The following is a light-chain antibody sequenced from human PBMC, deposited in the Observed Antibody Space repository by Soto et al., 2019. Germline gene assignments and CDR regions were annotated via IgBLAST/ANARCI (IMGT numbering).Light chain of an antibody. J-gene: IGLJ2*01. CDR2: SNN. V-gene: IGLV1-44*01. CDR3: SSYINSITFVV. CDR1: SSNIGSNT. Sequence: QPVLTQPPSASGTPGQRVTISCSGSSSNIGSNTVNWYQQLPGTAPKLLIYSNNQRPSGVPYRFSGSKSGTSASLAISGLQSEDEADYYCSSYINSITFVVFGGGTKLTVL.